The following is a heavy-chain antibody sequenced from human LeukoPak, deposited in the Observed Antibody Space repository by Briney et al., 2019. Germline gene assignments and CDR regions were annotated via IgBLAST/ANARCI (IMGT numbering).Heavy chain of an antibody. CDR3: ARGYDSSAYYPFNY. V-gene: IGHV4-34*01. CDR1: GGSFSGYY. D-gene: IGHD3-22*01. CDR2: INHSGST. J-gene: IGHJ4*02. Sequence: SETLSLTCAVYGGSFSGYYWSWIRQPPGKGLEWIGEINHSGSTNYNPSLKSRVTISVDTSKTQFSLMLSSVTAADTAVYYCARGYDSSAYYPFNYWGQGTLVTVSS.